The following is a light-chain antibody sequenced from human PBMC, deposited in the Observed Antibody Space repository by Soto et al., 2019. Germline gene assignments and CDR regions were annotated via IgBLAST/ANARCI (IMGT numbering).Light chain of an antibody. CDR3: QQYGSSPPYT. J-gene: IGKJ2*01. Sequence: EIVLTQSPGTLSLSPGERATLSCRASQSVSSSYLAWYQQKPGQAPRLLIYGASSRATGIPDRFSGSGSGTDFTLTLSRLEPEDFPVYYCQQYGSSPPYTFGQGTKLEIK. V-gene: IGKV3-20*01. CDR1: QSVSSSY. CDR2: GAS.